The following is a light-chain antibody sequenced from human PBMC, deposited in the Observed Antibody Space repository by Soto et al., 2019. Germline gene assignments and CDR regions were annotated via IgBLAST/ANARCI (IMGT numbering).Light chain of an antibody. CDR3: QQSYSKPFT. Sequence: DIQMTQSPSSLSASVGDRVTITCRASQSITSYLNWYQQKPGKVPRLLIYAASSLQSGVPSRSSGSGSGTDFTLTISSLQPEDFATYYCQQSYSKPFTFGGGTKVDI. V-gene: IGKV1-39*01. CDR1: QSITSY. CDR2: AAS. J-gene: IGKJ4*01.